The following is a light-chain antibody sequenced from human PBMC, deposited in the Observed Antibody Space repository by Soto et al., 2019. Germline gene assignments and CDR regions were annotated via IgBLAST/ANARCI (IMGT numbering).Light chain of an antibody. CDR2: DAS. CDR1: QSITTW. J-gene: IGKJ1*01. CDR3: QQYNDYWT. Sequence: DIQMTQSPSTLSASVGDRVVITSRASQSITTWLAWYQQKPAKAPKLLIYDASSLESGVPSRFSGSGSGTEFTLTISSLQPDDFATYYCQQYNDYWTFGQGTKVDIK. V-gene: IGKV1-5*01.